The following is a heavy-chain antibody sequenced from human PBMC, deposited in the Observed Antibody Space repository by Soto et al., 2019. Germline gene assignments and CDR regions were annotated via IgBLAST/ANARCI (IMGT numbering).Heavy chain of an antibody. CDR2: ISWNSGSI. CDR1: GFTFDDYD. J-gene: IGHJ4*02. V-gene: IGHV3-9*01. CDR3: AKDGISSSSWRRMYYFDY. Sequence: EVQLVESGGGLVQPGRSLRLSCAASGFTFDDYDMHWFRQAPGKGLEWVSGISWNSGSIGYADSVKGRFTISRDNAKNSLYLQMNSLRAEDTALYYCAKDGISSSSWRRMYYFDYWGQGTLVTVSS. D-gene: IGHD6-13*01.